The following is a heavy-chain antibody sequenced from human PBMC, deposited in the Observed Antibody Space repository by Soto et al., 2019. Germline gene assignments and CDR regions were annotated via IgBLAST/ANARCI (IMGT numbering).Heavy chain of an antibody. CDR1: GFTFSSYA. D-gene: IGHD3-22*01. CDR3: AASDQYYYDSSGYFL. Sequence: PGGSLRLSCAASGFTFSSYAMHWVRQAPGKGLEWVAVISYDGSNKYYADSVKGRFTISRDNSKNTLYLQMNSLRAEDTAVYYCAASDQYYYDSSGYFLWGQGTLVTVSS. CDR2: ISYDGSNK. J-gene: IGHJ4*02. V-gene: IGHV3-30-3*01.